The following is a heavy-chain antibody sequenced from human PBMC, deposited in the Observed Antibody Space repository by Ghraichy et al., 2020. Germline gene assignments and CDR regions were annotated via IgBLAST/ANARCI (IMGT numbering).Heavy chain of an antibody. V-gene: IGHV1-24*01. J-gene: IGHJ6*02. D-gene: IGHD2-8*01. CDR1: GYTLTELS. CDR2: FDPEDGET. CDR3: ATPSMRINYYGMDV. Sequence: SVKVSCKVSGYTLTELSMHWVRQAPGKGLEWMGGFDPEDGETIYAQKFQGRVTMTEDTSTDTAYMELSSLRSEDTAVYYCATPSMRINYYGMDVWGQGTXXXVXS.